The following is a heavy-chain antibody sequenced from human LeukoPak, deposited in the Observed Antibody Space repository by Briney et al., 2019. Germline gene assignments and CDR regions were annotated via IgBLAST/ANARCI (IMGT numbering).Heavy chain of an antibody. CDR1: GYIFTSYW. CDR3: ARQSYYYGSGSYYHFDY. V-gene: IGHV5-51*01. D-gene: IGHD3-10*01. J-gene: IGHJ4*02. Sequence: GASLQISCKGSGYIFTSYWIGWVRPLPGKGLEWMGIIYPGDSDTRYSPSFQGQVTISADKSISNAYLQWSSLKASDTAMYYCARQSYYYGSGSYYHFDYWGQGTLVTVSS. CDR2: IYPGDSDT.